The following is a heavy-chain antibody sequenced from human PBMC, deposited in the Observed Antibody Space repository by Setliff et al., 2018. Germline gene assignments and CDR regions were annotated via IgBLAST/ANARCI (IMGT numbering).Heavy chain of an antibody. Sequence: SVKVSCKASGGFSTHAVSWVRQVPGQGLEWMGGIIPILGTTDYAQNFQGRVTIATDESTSSAYLEMSNLRSEDTAVYYCASALIRRVAVAGKSQFDYWGQGTLVTVSS. CDR2: IIPILGTT. CDR3: ASALIRRVAVAGKSQFDY. J-gene: IGHJ4*01. D-gene: IGHD6-19*01. V-gene: IGHV1-69*05. CDR1: GGFSTHA.